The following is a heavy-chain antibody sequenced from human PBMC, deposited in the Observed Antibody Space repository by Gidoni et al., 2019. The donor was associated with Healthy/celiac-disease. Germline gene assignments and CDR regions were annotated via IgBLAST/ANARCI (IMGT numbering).Heavy chain of an antibody. D-gene: IGHD6-25*01. CDR1: GGSFSGYY. J-gene: IGHJ4*02. V-gene: IGHV4-34*01. Sequence: QVQLQQWGAGLLKPSETLSLTCAVYGGSFSGYYWSWIRQPPGKGLEWIGEINHSGSTNYNPSLKSRVTISVDTSKNQFSLKLSSVTAADTAVYYCARGSAARGVDYWGQGTLVTVSS. CDR3: ARGSAARGVDY. CDR2: INHSGST.